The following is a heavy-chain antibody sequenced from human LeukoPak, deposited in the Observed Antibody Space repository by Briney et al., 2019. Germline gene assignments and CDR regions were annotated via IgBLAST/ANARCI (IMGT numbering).Heavy chain of an antibody. D-gene: IGHD3-10*01. V-gene: IGHV4-61*02. Sequence: SETLSLTCTVSGGSISSGSYYWSWIRQPAGKGLEWIGRIYTSGSTNYNPSLKSRVTISVDTSKNQFSLKLSSVTAADTAVYHCARDRYYGSGSFDPWGQGTLVTVSS. CDR2: IYTSGST. J-gene: IGHJ5*02. CDR3: ARDRYYGSGSFDP. CDR1: GGSISSGSYY.